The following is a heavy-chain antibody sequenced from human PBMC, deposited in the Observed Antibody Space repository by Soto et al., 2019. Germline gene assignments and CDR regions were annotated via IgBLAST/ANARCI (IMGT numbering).Heavy chain of an antibody. J-gene: IGHJ3*02. CDR2: IVVGSGNT. D-gene: IGHD3-22*01. CDR1: GFTFTSSA. CDR3: AADSNGYYAFDI. Sequence: QMQLVQSGPEVKKPGTSVKVSCKPSGFTFTSSAVQWVRQARGQRLEWRGWIVVGSGNTNYAQKFQERVTITREMSRSAAYMELSSLRCEDTAVYYCAADSNGYYAFDIWGQGTMVTVSS. V-gene: IGHV1-58*01.